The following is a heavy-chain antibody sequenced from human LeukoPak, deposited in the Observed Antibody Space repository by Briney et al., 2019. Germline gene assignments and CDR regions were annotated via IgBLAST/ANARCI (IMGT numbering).Heavy chain of an antibody. Sequence: GRSLRLSCAASGFTFSSYDMHWVRQAPGKGLEWLSVISHDGINKYYADSVKGRFTISRDNSKNILYLQMNSLRAEDTAVYYCARVLAGSYYYYYALDVWGQGTTVTVSS. V-gene: IGHV3-30-3*01. J-gene: IGHJ6*02. CDR3: ARVLAGSYYYYYALDV. CDR1: GFTFSSYD. CDR2: ISHDGINK. D-gene: IGHD6-19*01.